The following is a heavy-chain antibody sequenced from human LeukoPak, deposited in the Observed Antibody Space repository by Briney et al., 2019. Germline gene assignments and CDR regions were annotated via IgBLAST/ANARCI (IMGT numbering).Heavy chain of an antibody. CDR1: GYTFTSYY. D-gene: IGHD3-10*01. CDR3: ARVLWFGEYIHRFDY. Sequence: GASVKVSCKASGYTFTSYYMHWVRQAPGQGLEWMGIINPSGGSTSYAQKFQGRVTMTRDMSTSTVYMELSSLRSEDTAVYYCARVLWFGEYIHRFDYWGQGTLVTVSS. V-gene: IGHV1-46*01. J-gene: IGHJ4*02. CDR2: INPSGGST.